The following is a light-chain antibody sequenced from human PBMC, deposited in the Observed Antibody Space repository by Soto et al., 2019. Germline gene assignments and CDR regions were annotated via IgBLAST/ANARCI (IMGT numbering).Light chain of an antibody. CDR3: SSYTGSSTYVV. V-gene: IGLV2-14*01. Sequence: QSALTQPASVSGSPGQSITISCTGTSSDVRGYNYVSWYQQHPGKAPKLMIYDVSNRLSGVSNRFSGSKSANTASLTISGLQAEDEADYYCSSYTGSSTYVVFGGGTKVTVL. CDR2: DVS. CDR1: SSDVRGYNY. J-gene: IGLJ2*01.